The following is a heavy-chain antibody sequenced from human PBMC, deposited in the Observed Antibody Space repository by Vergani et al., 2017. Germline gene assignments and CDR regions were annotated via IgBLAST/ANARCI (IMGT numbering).Heavy chain of an antibody. CDR2: INAGNGNT. V-gene: IGHV1-3*01. Sequence: QVQLVQSGAEVKKPGASVKVSCKASGYTFTSYAMHWVRQAPGQRLEWMGWINAGNGNTKYSQKFQGRVTITRDTSASKAYMELSSLRSEDTAVYYCARGYCSGGSCSNYYYYGMDVWGQGTTVTVSS. CDR1: GYTFTSYA. D-gene: IGHD2-15*01. CDR3: ARGYCSGGSCSNYYYYGMDV. J-gene: IGHJ6*02.